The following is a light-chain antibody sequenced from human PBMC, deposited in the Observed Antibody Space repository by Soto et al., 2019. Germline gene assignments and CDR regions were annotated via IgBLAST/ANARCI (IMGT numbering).Light chain of an antibody. J-gene: IGKJ4*01. V-gene: IGKV1-5*03. CDR3: QQYNSFPLT. CDR2: KAS. CDR1: QSISHW. Sequence: DLQMTQSPSTLSASVGDRVTITCRASQSISHWLAWYQQKPGKAPNLLIYKASSLESGVPSRFSGSGSGTEFTLTISSLQPDDFASYYCQQYNSFPLTFGGGTKVEI.